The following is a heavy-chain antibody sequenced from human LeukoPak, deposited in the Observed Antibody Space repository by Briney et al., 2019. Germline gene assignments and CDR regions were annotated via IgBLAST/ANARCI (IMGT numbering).Heavy chain of an antibody. V-gene: IGHV4-59*08. J-gene: IGHJ5*02. CDR2: IYYSGST. D-gene: IGHD3-10*01. CDR1: GGSISSYY. CDR3: ARVDYYGSGSYYRDNWFDP. Sequence: SETLSLTCTVSGGSISSYYWSWIRQPPGKGLEWIGYIYYSGSTNYNPSLKSRVTISVDTSKNQFSLKLSSVTAADTAVYYCARVDYYGSGSYYRDNWFDPWGQGTLVTVSS.